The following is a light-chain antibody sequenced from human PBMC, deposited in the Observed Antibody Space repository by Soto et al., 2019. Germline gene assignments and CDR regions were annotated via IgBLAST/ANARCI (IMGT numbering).Light chain of an antibody. CDR3: QQWNRYLCT. Sequence: DIQMTQSPSTLSASVGDRVTITCRASQSISNWLAWYEQKPGKAPKLMIYKASSLESGVPSRFSGSGSGTEFPLTISSLQPDDFATYYCQQWNRYLCTFGQGTKLEVK. J-gene: IGKJ2*02. V-gene: IGKV1-5*03. CDR1: QSISNW. CDR2: KAS.